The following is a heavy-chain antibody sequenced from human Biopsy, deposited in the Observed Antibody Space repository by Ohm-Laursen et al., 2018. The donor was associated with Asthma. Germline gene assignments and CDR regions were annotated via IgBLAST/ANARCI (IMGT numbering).Heavy chain of an antibody. Sequence: PSETLSLTCPVSGGSIRSHDWTWIRLPPGKGLEYIGDVSHTGSTNYNPSLKSRVTMSLDTSKNQFSLRLTSVTPADTAVYYCARLADCSGGACYSYGWFDPWGHGTRVTVSS. D-gene: IGHD2-15*01. V-gene: IGHV4-59*11. J-gene: IGHJ5*02. CDR1: GGSIRSHD. CDR3: ARLADCSGGACYSYGWFDP. CDR2: VSHTGST.